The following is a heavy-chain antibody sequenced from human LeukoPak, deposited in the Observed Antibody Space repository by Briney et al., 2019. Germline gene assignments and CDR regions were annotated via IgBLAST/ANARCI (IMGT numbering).Heavy chain of an antibody. D-gene: IGHD3-10*01. Sequence: TGGSLRLSCAASGFTLSNYWMHWVRQPPGKGVEWVSGINWNGGSTGYADSVKGRFTISRDNAKNSLYLQMNSLRAEDTALYYCARGYYGSGHAFDIWGQGTMVTVSS. CDR3: ARGYYGSGHAFDI. CDR2: INWNGGST. CDR1: GFTLSNYW. V-gene: IGHV3-20*04. J-gene: IGHJ3*02.